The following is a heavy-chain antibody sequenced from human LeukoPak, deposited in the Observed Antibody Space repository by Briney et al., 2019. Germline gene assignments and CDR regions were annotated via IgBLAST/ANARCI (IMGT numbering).Heavy chain of an antibody. J-gene: IGHJ4*02. D-gene: IGHD6-6*01. CDR2: IKSKTDGGTT. Sequence: GGSLRLSCAASGFTFSNAWMSWVRQAPGKGLEWVGRIKSKTDGGTTDYAAPVKGRFTISRDDSKNTLYLQMNSLKTEDTAVYYCTTDPHIAARPGVNGYWGQGTLVTVSS. CDR3: TTDPHIAARPGVNGY. V-gene: IGHV3-15*01. CDR1: GFTFSNAW.